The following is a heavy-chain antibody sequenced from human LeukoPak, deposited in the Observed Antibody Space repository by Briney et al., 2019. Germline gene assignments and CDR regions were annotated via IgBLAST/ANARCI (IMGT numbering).Heavy chain of an antibody. V-gene: IGHV3-33*01. CDR3: AREYDFWSGDIDY. CDR2: IWYDGSNK. CDR1: GFTFSSYG. D-gene: IGHD3-3*01. J-gene: IGHJ4*02. Sequence: GRSLRLSCAASGFTFSSYGMHWVRQAPGKGLEWVAVIWYDGSNKYYADSVKGRFTISRDNSKNTLYLQMDSLRAEDTAVYHCAREYDFWSGDIDYWGQGTLVTVSS.